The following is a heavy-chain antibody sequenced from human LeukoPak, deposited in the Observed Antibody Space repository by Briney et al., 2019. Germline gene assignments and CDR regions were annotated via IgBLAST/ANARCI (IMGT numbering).Heavy chain of an antibody. CDR1: GGTFSSYA. D-gene: IGHD5-24*01. J-gene: IGHJ4*02. CDR2: IIPIFGTA. V-gene: IGHV1-69*13. CDR3: AREMATISNQI. Sequence: EASVKVSCKASGGTFSSYAISWVRQAPGQGLEWVGGIIPIFGTANYAQKFQGRVTITADESTSTAYMELSSLRSEDTAVYYCAREMATISNQIWGQGTLVTVSS.